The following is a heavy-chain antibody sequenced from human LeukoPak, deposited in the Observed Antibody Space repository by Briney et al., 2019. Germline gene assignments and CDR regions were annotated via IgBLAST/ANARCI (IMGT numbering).Heavy chain of an antibody. Sequence: GGSLRLSCAASGFTFSSYGMHWVRQAPGKGLEWVAFIRYDGSNKYYADSVKGRFTISRGNSKNTLYLQMNSLRAEDTAVYYCAKDYGFWSGYCSLDYWGRGTLVTVSS. V-gene: IGHV3-30*02. CDR1: GFTFSSYG. J-gene: IGHJ4*02. D-gene: IGHD3-3*01. CDR3: AKDYGFWSGYCSLDY. CDR2: IRYDGSNK.